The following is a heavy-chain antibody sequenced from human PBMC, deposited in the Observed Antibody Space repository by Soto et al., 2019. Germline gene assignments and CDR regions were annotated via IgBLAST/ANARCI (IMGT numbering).Heavy chain of an antibody. Sequence: GGSLRLSCAASGFTFSSYGMHWVRQAPGKGLEWVAVIWYDGSNKYYADSVKGRFTISRDNSKNTLYLQMNSLRAEDTAVYYSARNAAYYYDSSGYSDAFDIWGQGTMVTVSS. J-gene: IGHJ3*02. D-gene: IGHD3-22*01. CDR2: IWYDGSNK. CDR3: ARNAAYYYDSSGYSDAFDI. V-gene: IGHV3-33*01. CDR1: GFTFSSYG.